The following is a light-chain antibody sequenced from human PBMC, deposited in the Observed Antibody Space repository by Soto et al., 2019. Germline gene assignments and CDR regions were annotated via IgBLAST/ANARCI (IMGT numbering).Light chain of an antibody. CDR1: KTIFSW. Sequence: TRMPHSPSTLSASVGDRVSTTCRASKTIFSWLAWYQQKPGKAPNLLIYKASSLESGVPSRYSGSGSGTEFTLTISGLQPDDFAAYYCQQYNSYPYSFGQGTKLEIK. V-gene: IGKV1-5*03. CDR3: QQYNSYPYS. J-gene: IGKJ2*03. CDR2: KAS.